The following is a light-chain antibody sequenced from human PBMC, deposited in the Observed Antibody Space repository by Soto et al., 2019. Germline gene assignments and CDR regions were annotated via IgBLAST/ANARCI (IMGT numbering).Light chain of an antibody. CDR1: QSVSSSY. J-gene: IGKJ4*01. CDR2: GAS. Sequence: EIVLTQSPGTLSLSPGERATLSCRASQSVSSSYLAWYQQKPGQAPRLLIYGASSRATGIPDRFSGSGSGTDFTLTISRLEPEDVAVYYCQRYNNWPLAFGGGTKVESK. CDR3: QRYNNWPLA. V-gene: IGKV3-20*01.